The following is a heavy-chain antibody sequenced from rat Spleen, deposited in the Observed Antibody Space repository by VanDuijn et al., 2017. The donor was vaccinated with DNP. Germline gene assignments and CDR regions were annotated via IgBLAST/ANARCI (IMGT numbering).Heavy chain of an antibody. D-gene: IGHD1-9*01. CDR3: TTATGRTNAMDA. CDR1: GFTFSDYN. J-gene: IGHJ4*01. Sequence: EVQLVESGGGVVQSGRSLKVSCAASGFTFSDYNMAWVRQTPKKGLEWVATITYDGSKTYYRDSVKGRFTISRDNAKSTLYLQMDSLRSEDTATYYCTTATGRTNAMDAWGQGTSVTVSS. CDR2: ITYDGSKT. V-gene: IGHV5S10*01.